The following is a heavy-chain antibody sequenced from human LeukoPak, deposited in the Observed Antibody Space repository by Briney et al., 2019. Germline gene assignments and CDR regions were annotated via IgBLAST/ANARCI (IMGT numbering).Heavy chain of an antibody. CDR2: ISSSSSYI. Sequence: GGSLRLSCAASGFTFSDYYMSWIRQAPGKGLEWVSSISSSSSYIYYADSVKGRFTISRDNAKNSLYLQMNSLRAEDTAVYYCARDGKGPRVWYYYDSSGYTTRFDYWGQGTLVTVSS. V-gene: IGHV3-11*06. CDR3: ARDGKGPRVWYYYDSSGYTTRFDY. D-gene: IGHD3-22*01. CDR1: GFTFSDYY. J-gene: IGHJ4*02.